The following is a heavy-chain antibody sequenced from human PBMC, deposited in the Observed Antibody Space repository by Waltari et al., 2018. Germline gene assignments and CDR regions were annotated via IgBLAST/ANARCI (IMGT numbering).Heavy chain of an antibody. V-gene: IGHV3-48*01. CDR1: GFTFSSYS. CDR3: ARDGWGGSYSWAY. D-gene: IGHD1-26*01. J-gene: IGHJ4*02. CDR2: ISSSSSTR. Sequence: EVQLVESGGGLVQPGGSLRLSCAAPGFTFSSYSMNWVRQAPGKGLEWVSYISSSSSTRYYEDSVKDRFTISRDNAKNSLYLQMNSLRAEDTAVYYCARDGWGGSYSWAYWGQGTLVTVSS.